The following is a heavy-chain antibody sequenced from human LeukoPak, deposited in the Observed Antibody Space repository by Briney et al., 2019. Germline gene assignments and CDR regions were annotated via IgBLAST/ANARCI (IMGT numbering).Heavy chain of an antibody. J-gene: IGHJ4*02. CDR3: ARQYYYGFDY. CDR2: INHSGST. CDR1: GGSFSGYY. V-gene: IGHV4-34*01. D-gene: IGHD3-10*01. Sequence: KASETLSLTCAVYGGSFSGYYWSWIRQPPGKGLEWIGEINHSGSTNYNPSLKSRVTISVDTSKNQFSLKLSSVTAADTAVYYCARQYYYGFDYWGQGTLVTVSS.